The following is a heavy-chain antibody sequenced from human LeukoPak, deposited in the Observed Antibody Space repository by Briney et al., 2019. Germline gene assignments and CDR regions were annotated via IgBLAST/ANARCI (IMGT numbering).Heavy chain of an antibody. Sequence: GGSLRLSCAASGFTFSSYGMHWVRQAPGKGLEWVAFIRYDGSNKYYADSVKGRVTISRDNSKNTLYLQMNSLRAEDTAVYYCANEGGNWFDPWGQGTLVTVSS. CDR1: GFTFSSYG. J-gene: IGHJ5*02. CDR3: ANEGGNWFDP. CDR2: IRYDGSNK. D-gene: IGHD3-16*01. V-gene: IGHV3-30*02.